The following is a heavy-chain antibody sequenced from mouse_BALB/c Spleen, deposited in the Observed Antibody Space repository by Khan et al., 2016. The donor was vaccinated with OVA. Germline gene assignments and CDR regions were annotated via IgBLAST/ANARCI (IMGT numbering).Heavy chain of an antibody. V-gene: IGHV3-5*02. Sequence: EVQLQESGPGLVKPSQTVSLTCTVTGISITTGNYRWSWIRQFPGNKLEWIGNIYYSGTITYNPSLTSRTTITRDTSKSQFFLEMNSLTAEDTATYFCARDYGSLYWYVDVWGAGTTVTVSS. D-gene: IGHD1-1*01. CDR2: IYYSGTI. J-gene: IGHJ1*01. CDR3: ARDYGSLYWYVDV. CDR1: GISITTGNYR.